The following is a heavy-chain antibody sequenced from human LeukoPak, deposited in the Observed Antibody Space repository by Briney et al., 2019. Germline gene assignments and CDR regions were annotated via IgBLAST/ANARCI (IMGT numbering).Heavy chain of an antibody. Sequence: SETLSLTCTVSGGTISSYYWSWIRQPPGKGLEWSGYIYYSGSTNYNPSLKSRVTISVDTSKNQFSLKLSSVTAADTAVYYCARVGGSGSYYTRWFDPWGQGTLVTVSS. CDR3: ARVGGSGSYYTRWFDP. V-gene: IGHV4-59*01. J-gene: IGHJ5*02. CDR1: GGTISSYY. CDR2: IYYSGST. D-gene: IGHD3-10*01.